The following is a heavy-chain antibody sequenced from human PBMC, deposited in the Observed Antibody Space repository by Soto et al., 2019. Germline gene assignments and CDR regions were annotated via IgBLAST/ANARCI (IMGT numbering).Heavy chain of an antibody. J-gene: IGHJ5*01. Sequence: PSETLSLTCAVFGGSFSDSYWSWIRQSPGKGLEWIGEITSSGPTYYNPSLKSRVTISGDTSKNQFSLEVRSVTAADTAVYYCARGRPAIATRWFDSWGQGTLVTVSS. V-gene: IGHV4-34*01. D-gene: IGHD1-1*01. CDR2: ITSSGPT. CDR3: ARGRPAIATRWFDS. CDR1: GGSFSDSY.